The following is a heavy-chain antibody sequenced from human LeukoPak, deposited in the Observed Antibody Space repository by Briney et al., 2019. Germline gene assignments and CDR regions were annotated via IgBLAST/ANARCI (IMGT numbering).Heavy chain of an antibody. CDR1: GGSISSYY. Sequence: PSETLSLTCTVSGGSISSYYWSWIRQTPGRGLGWIGYIYYSGSTNYNPSLKSRVTISVDTSKNQFSLKLSSVTAADTAVYYCARLSVDTAMVIDYWGQGTLVTVSS. V-gene: IGHV4-59*08. J-gene: IGHJ4*02. CDR2: IYYSGST. CDR3: ARLSVDTAMVIDY. D-gene: IGHD5-18*01.